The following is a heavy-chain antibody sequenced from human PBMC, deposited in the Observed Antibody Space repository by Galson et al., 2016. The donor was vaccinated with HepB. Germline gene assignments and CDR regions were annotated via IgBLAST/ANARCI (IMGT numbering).Heavy chain of an antibody. CDR2: YDPENGQN. Sequence: SVKVSCKVSGYTFTELSMHWVRQAPGQGLEWMGGYDPENGQNVYAQKFQGRLRMTEDTSTDTGYMELTSLRSDDTAVYFCVTERYPADTWAWMFDWGQGTLVTVSS. CDR1: GYTFTELS. CDR3: VTERYPADTWAWMFD. J-gene: IGHJ4*02. V-gene: IGHV1-24*01. D-gene: IGHD3-10*02.